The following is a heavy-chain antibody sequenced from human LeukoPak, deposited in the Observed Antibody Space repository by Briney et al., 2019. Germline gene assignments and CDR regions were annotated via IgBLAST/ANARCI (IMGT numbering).Heavy chain of an antibody. CDR2: IYTSGST. CDR3: ARSIMDTAMVADFDY. J-gene: IGHJ4*02. V-gene: IGHV4-61*02. D-gene: IGHD5-18*01. Sequence: SSQTLSLTCTVSGGSISSGSYYWSWIRQPAGKGLEWIGRIYTSGSTNYNPSLKSRVTISVDTSKNQLSRKLSSVTAADTAVNYCARSIMDTAMVADFDYWGQGTLVTVSS. CDR1: GGSISSGSYY.